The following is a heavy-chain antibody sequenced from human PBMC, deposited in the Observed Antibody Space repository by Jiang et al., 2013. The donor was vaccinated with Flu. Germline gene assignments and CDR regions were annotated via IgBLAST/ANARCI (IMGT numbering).Heavy chain of an antibody. V-gene: IGHV1-3*01. CDR1: GYIFPQYA. D-gene: IGHD3-10*01. CDR2: INAGTGPT. J-gene: IGHJ4*02. Sequence: SGAEVKDPGASVKVSCKTSGYIFPQYAMHWLRQAPGQRPEWMGWINAGTGPTKYSQKFQGRVTISRDISARTVYMELSSLKIEDTAMYYCARGGDHGPDSWGQGTLVTVSS. CDR3: ARGGDHGPDS.